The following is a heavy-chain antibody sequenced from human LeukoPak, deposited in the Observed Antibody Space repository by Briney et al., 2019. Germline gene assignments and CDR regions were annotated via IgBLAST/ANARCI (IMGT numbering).Heavy chain of an antibody. Sequence: GASVKVSCKASGYSFTGYYMHWVRQAPGQGLEWMGWINPDSGGTNYAQKFQGRVTMTRDTSITTAYMELSRLTSDGTAVYYCASGYSDYADYYNYYMDVWGKGTTVTVSS. CDR2: INPDSGGT. CDR3: ASGYSDYADYYNYYMDV. D-gene: IGHD4-11*01. CDR1: GYSFTGYY. V-gene: IGHV1-2*02. J-gene: IGHJ6*03.